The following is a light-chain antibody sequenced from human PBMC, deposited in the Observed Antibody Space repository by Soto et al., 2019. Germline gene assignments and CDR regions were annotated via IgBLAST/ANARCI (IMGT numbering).Light chain of an antibody. CDR1: QSVPSTY. V-gene: IGKV3-20*01. Sequence: EIVMTQSPVTLSVSPGERVTLSCRASQSVPSTYFAWYQQKAGQPPRLLIHSASSRATGIPDRFSGSGSGTDFTLTISRLEPEDFAVYYCQQYSSSPLTFGGGTKVDIK. J-gene: IGKJ4*01. CDR3: QQYSSSPLT. CDR2: SAS.